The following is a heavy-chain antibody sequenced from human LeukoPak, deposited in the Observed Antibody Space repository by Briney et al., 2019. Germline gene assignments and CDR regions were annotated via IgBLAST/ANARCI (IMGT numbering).Heavy chain of an antibody. CDR3: ARGRYSYYFDY. J-gene: IGHJ4*02. Sequence: SETLSLTCTVSGGSISSSSYYWGWIRQPPGKGLEWIGSIYYSGSTYYNPSLRSRVTISVDTSKNQSSLKLSSVAAADTAVYYCARGRYSYYFDYWGQGTLVTVSS. V-gene: IGHV4-39*01. D-gene: IGHD3-10*01. CDR2: IYYSGST. CDR1: GGSISSSSYY.